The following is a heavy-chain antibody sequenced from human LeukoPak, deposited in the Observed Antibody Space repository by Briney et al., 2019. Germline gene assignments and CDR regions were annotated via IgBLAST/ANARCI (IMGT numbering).Heavy chain of an antibody. Sequence: ASVKVSCKASGYTFTSYGISWVRQAPGQGLEWMGWISAYNGNTNYAQKLQGRVTMTTDTSTSTAYVELRSLRSDDTAVYYCARVYYGSGSYEYYFDYWGQGTLVTVSS. CDR2: ISAYNGNT. CDR3: ARVYYGSGSYEYYFDY. CDR1: GYTFTSYG. V-gene: IGHV1-18*01. J-gene: IGHJ4*02. D-gene: IGHD3-10*01.